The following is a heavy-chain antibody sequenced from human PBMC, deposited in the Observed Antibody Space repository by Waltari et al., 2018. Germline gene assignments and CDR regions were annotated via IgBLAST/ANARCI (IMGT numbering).Heavy chain of an antibody. CDR1: GGSISSGSYN. D-gene: IGHD2-15*01. Sequence: QVQLQESGPGLAKPSQTLSLTCTVSGGSISSGSYNWSWIRQPAGKGLEWIGRIYTSGSTNYIPSFKSRVTISVDTSKNQFSLKLSSVTAADTAVYYCARDRSRLRPNWFDPWGQGTLVTVSS. CDR3: ARDRSRLRPNWFDP. J-gene: IGHJ5*02. CDR2: IYTSGST. V-gene: IGHV4-61*02.